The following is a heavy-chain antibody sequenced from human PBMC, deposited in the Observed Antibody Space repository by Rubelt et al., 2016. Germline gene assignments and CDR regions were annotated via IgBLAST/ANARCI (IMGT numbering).Heavy chain of an antibody. J-gene: IGHJ3*02. V-gene: IGHV4-34*01. Sequence: QVQLQQWGAGLLKPSETLSLTCAVYGGSFSGYYCTWIRQPPGKGLEWIGEINHSGSTNYNPSLKSRVTISVDTSKNQFALKLGSVTAADTALDYCARLGPGSTSHAFDIWGQGTMVTVSS. CDR3: ARLGPGSTSHAFDI. D-gene: IGHD3-10*01. CDR1: GGSFSGYY. CDR2: INHSGST.